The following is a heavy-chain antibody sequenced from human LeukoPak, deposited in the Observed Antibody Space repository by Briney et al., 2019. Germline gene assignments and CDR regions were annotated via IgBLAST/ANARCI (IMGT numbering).Heavy chain of an antibody. Sequence: GGSLRLSCAASGFTFSSYGMHWVRQAPGKGLEWVAFIRYDGSNKYYADSVKGRFTISRDNSKNTLYLQMNSLRAEDTAVYYCARANSSGYYYFDYWGQGTLVTVSS. CDR1: GFTFSSYG. D-gene: IGHD3-22*01. V-gene: IGHV3-30*02. CDR3: ARANSSGYYYFDY. J-gene: IGHJ4*02. CDR2: IRYDGSNK.